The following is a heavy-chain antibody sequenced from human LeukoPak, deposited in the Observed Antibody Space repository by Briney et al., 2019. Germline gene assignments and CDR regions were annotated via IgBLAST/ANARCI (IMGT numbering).Heavy chain of an antibody. Sequence: GGCLRLSCAASGFTFSSYWMHWVRQAPGKGLVWGSRTNSDGSSTSYADSVKGRFTISRDNAKNTLYLQMNSLRAEDTAVYYCVGSYGSVLYYYGMDVWGQGTTVTVSS. J-gene: IGHJ6*02. CDR1: GFTFSSYW. D-gene: IGHD3-10*01. CDR3: VGSYGSVLYYYGMDV. CDR2: TNSDGSST. V-gene: IGHV3-74*01.